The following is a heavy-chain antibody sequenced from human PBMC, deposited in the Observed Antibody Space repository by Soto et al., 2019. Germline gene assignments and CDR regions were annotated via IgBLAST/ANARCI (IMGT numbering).Heavy chain of an antibody. D-gene: IGHD3-9*01. V-gene: IGHV1-18*01. CDR1: GYTFTSYG. J-gene: IGHJ3*02. CDR3: ARDLEGYDILTGYYNAFDI. CDR2: ISAYNGNT. Sequence: ASVKVSCKASGYTFTSYGISWVRQAPGQGLEWMGWISAYNGNTNYAQKLQGRVTMTTDTSTSTAYMELRSLRYDDTAVYYCARDLEGYDILTGYYNAFDIWGQGTMVTVSS.